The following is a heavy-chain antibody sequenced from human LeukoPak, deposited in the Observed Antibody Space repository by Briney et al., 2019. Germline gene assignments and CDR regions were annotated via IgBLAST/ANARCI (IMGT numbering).Heavy chain of an antibody. CDR3: AKGVKHIVVVTAQHYFDY. CDR1: GFSFSSYG. V-gene: IGHV3-30*02. D-gene: IGHD2-21*02. J-gene: IGHJ4*02. Sequence: PGGSLRLSCAVSGFSFSSYGMHWVRQAPGKGLEWVAFIRYDANIEYYADSVKGRFTISRDNSKNTLYLQMNTLRAEDTAVYYCAKGVKHIVVVTAQHYFDYWGQGTLVTVSS. CDR2: IRYDANIE.